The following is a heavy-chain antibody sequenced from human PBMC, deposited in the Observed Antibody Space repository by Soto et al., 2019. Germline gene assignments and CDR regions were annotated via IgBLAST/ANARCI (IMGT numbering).Heavy chain of an antibody. CDR2: IDPSDSYT. J-gene: IGHJ6*02. Sequence: GESLKISCNGSGYSFTSYWISWVLQMPGKGLDWMWRIDPSDSYTNYSPSFQCHVTISADKSISTAYLQWSSLKASDTAMYYCARSPPNYDFWSGYPKKYYYYGMDVWGQGTTVTVSS. D-gene: IGHD3-3*01. CDR3: ARSPPNYDFWSGYPKKYYYYGMDV. CDR1: GYSFTSYW. V-gene: IGHV5-10-1*01.